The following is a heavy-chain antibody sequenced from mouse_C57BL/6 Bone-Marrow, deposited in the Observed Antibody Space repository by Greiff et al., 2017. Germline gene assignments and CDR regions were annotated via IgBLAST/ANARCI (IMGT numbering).Heavy chain of an antibody. CDR3: TRGDWAWFAY. J-gene: IGHJ3*01. CDR1: GYTFTDYE. Sequence: VQLVESGAELVRPGASVTLSCKASGYTFTDYEMHWVKQTPVHGLEWIGAIDPETGGTAYNQKFKGKAILTADKSSSTAYMELRSLTSEDSAVYYCTRGDWAWFAYWGQGTLVTVSA. CDR2: IDPETGGT. V-gene: IGHV1-15*01. D-gene: IGHD4-1*01.